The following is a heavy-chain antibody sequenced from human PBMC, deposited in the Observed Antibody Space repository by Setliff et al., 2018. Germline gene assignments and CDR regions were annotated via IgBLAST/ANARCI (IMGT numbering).Heavy chain of an antibody. CDR3: ARRETYYNFWSGYYAY. J-gene: IGHJ4*02. CDR1: GFTFSSYW. V-gene: IGHV4-39*07. Sequence: PGGSLRLSCAASGFTFSSYWMSWVRQAPGKGLEWIGSIYYSGSTYYNPSLKSRVTISVDTSKNQFSLKLSSVTAADTAVYYCARRETYYNFWSGYYAYWGQGTLVTVSS. CDR2: IYYSGST. D-gene: IGHD3-3*01.